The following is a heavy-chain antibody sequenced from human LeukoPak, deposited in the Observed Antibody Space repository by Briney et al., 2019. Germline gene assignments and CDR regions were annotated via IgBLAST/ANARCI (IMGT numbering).Heavy chain of an antibody. CDR3: ARGGFRWLQSTGWYFDY. V-gene: IGHV1-69*06. CDR2: IIPIFGTA. D-gene: IGHD5-24*01. J-gene: IGHJ4*02. Sequence: EASVTVSFKASGGTFSRYAISWVRQAPGQGLEWMGGIIPIFGTANYAQKFQGRVTITADKSTSTAYMELSSLRSEDTAVYYCARGGFRWLQSTGWYFDYWGQGTLVTVSS. CDR1: GGTFSRYA.